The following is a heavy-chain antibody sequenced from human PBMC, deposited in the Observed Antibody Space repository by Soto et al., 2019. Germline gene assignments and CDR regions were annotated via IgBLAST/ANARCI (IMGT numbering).Heavy chain of an antibody. CDR1: GFTFGSYA. CDR3: ARDRFLYGDSAFDY. CDR2: ISGSGGST. D-gene: IGHD4-17*01. V-gene: IGHV3-23*01. J-gene: IGHJ4*02. Sequence: GGSLRLSCAASGFTFGSYAMSWVRQAPGRGLEWVSAISGSGGSTYYADSVKGRFTISRDNSKNTLYLQMNSLRAEDTAMYYYARDRFLYGDSAFDYWGQGTLVTVPS.